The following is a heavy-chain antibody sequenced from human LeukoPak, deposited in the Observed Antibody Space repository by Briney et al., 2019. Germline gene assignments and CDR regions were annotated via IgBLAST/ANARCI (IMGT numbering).Heavy chain of an antibody. CDR1: AFSFSNYW. CDR3: AGHQLGGYCDSTRCHTNFYY. D-gene: IGHD2-2*02. V-gene: IGHV3-74*03. Sequence: GGSLRLSCAASAFSFSNYWMQWVRQVPGKGLVWVSRIKADGTTTTYADSVEGRFTISRDNSKNTLYLQMNSLRVEDTALYFCAGHQLGGYCDSTRCHTNFYYWGQGTLVTVSS. CDR2: IKADGTTT. J-gene: IGHJ4*02.